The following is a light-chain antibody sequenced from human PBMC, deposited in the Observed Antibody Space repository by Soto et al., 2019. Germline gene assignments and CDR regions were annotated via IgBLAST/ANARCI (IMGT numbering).Light chain of an antibody. V-gene: IGLV1-47*01. CDR3: ASWDDSLDYA. CDR2: RNN. CDR1: SSNIGSNY. J-gene: IGLJ1*01. Sequence: QSVLTQPASASGTPGRRVTITSSGSSSNIGSNYVYWYQQLPGTAPKLLIYRNNQRPSGVPDRFSGSKSGTSASLAISGHRSEDEAAYYCASWDDSLDYAFGTGTKVTVL.